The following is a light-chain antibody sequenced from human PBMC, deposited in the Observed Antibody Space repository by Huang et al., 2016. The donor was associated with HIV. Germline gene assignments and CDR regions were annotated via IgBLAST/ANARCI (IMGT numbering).Light chain of an antibody. V-gene: IGKV3-15*01. CDR3: QQYNNWLLS. Sequence: IVMTQSPATLSVSPGERVTVSCRANRSVSSNLAWYQQRPGQAPRLLIYGSFPRAPGIPARFSGSGSVTDFSLTISSLQSEDFALYYCQQYNNWLLSFGGGTRVDI. J-gene: IGKJ4*01. CDR2: GSF. CDR1: RSVSSN.